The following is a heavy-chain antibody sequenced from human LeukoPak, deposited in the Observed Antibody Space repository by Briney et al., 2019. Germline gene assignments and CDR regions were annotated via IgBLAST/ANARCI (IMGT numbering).Heavy chain of an antibody. CDR2: MNPNSGNT. J-gene: IGHJ5*02. D-gene: IGHD5-12*01. Sequence: ASVKVSCKASGYTFTGYDINWVRQATGQGLEWMGWMNPNSGNTGYAQKFQGRITMTRNTSISTAYMELSSLKSEDTAVYYCARASKWLNWFDPWGQGTLVTVSS. CDR3: ARASKWLNWFDP. V-gene: IGHV1-8*02. CDR1: GYTFTGYD.